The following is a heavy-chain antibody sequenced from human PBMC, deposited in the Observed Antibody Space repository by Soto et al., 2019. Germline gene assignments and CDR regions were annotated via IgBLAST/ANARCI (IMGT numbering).Heavy chain of an antibody. Sequence: PVGSLRLSCAASGFTFTSFWMDWVRQAPGKGLEWVANINPDGNEKHYVDSVKGRFTISRDNAKNSLYLQMSGLTAEDSALYYCSRSLDSWGQGTRVTVSS. CDR2: INPDGNEK. CDR3: SRSLDS. V-gene: IGHV3-7*01. CDR1: GFTFTSFW. J-gene: IGHJ4*02.